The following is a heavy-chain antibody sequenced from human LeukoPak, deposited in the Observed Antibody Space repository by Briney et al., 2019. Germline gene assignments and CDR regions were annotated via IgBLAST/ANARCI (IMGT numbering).Heavy chain of an antibody. CDR2: ISYDGSNK. D-gene: IGHD2-8*02. J-gene: IGHJ3*02. CDR1: GFTFSSYA. CDR3: ARERGTAYAFDI. V-gene: IGHV3-30-3*01. Sequence: TGGSLRLSCAASGFTFSSYAMHWVRQAPGKGLEWVAVISYDGSNKYYADSVKGRFTISRDNSKNTLYLQMNSLRAEDTAVYYCARERGTAYAFDIWGQGTMVTVSS.